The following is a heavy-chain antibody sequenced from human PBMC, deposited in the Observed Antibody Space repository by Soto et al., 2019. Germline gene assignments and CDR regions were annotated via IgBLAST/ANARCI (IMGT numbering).Heavy chain of an antibody. CDR2: IHSSGST. CDR1: GGSISSIGYY. D-gene: IGHD3-16*01. J-gene: IGHJ4*02. CDR3: ARVEGDTSKRNFDY. V-gene: IGHV4-31*03. Sequence: PSETMSLTCTVSGGSISSIGYYWSWIRQSPGKGREWVGYIHSSGSTYYSPSLESRIAISVDTSENQFSLKLSSVTAADTAIYYCARVEGDTSKRNFDYWGQGALVTVSS.